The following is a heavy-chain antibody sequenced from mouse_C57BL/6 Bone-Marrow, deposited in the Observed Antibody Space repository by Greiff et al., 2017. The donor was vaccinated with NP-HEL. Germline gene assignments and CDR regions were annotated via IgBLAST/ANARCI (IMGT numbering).Heavy chain of an antibody. CDR2: ISSGSSTI. D-gene: IGHD2-1*01. J-gene: IGHJ2*01. CDR1: GFTFSDYG. Sequence: VQLKQSGGGLVKPGASLKLSCAASGFTFSDYGMHWVRQAPEKGLEWVAYISSGSSTIHYADTVKGRFTISRDNAKNTLFLQMTSRRSEDTAMYYCARPVYYGNYLDYWGQGTTLTVSS. V-gene: IGHV5-17*01. CDR3: ARPVYYGNYLDY.